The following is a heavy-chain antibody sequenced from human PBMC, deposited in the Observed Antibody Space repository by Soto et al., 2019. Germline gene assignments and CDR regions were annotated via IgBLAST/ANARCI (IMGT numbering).Heavy chain of an antibody. Sequence: PSQTLSLTCAISGHRLSRNSAACTWIRQSPSRGREWLGRTYFMSRWYNDYAVSVKSRITVNPDTSKNQFSLHLNSVTPVDTAVYYCAGTTSLQWYYMDVWDKGTTVTVSS. J-gene: IGHJ6*03. V-gene: IGHV6-1*01. CDR1: GHRLSRNSAA. D-gene: IGHD1-7*01. CDR3: AGTTSLQWYYMDV. CDR2: TYFMSRWYN.